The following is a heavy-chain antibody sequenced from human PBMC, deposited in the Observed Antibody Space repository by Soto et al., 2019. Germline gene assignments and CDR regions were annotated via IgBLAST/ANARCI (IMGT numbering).Heavy chain of an antibody. CDR2: IYYSGTT. D-gene: IGHD1-7*01. CDR1: GGSIRNYY. CDR3: ASCDWNYEYFDH. V-gene: IGHV4-59*01. J-gene: IGHJ4*02. Sequence: SETLSLTCTVSGGSIRNYYWSWIRRPPGKGLEWIGYIYYSGTTKYNPSLKSRVSMSVDTSQNQFSLKLTSVTAADTAVYYCASCDWNYEYFDHWGQGTLVTVSS.